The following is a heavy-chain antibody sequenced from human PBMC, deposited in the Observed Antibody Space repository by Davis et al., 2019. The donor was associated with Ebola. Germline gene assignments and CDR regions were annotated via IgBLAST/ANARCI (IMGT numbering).Heavy chain of an antibody. CDR1: GNSYTSYW. CDR3: ASLRRTITGMDDGFDI. CDR2: IYTGDSDT. Sequence: GGSLRLSCEGSGNSYTSYWIGWVRQKPGKGLEWMGIIYTGDSDTRYSPSFRGQVTISADKSITTAYLKWSSLKASDTAMYYCASLRRTITGMDDGFDIWGQGTKVTVSS. J-gene: IGHJ3*02. V-gene: IGHV5-51*01. D-gene: IGHD1-20*01.